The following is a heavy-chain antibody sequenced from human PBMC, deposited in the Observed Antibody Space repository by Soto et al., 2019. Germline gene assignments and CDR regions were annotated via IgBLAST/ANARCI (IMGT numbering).Heavy chain of an antibody. Sequence: QVQLVESGGGVVQPGRSLRLSCAASGFTFSSYGMHWVRQAPGKGLEWVAVISYDGSNKYYADSVKGRFTISRDNSKNTLYLQMHSLRAEDTAVYYCAKDSGYSYGFAFDIWGQGTMVTVSS. J-gene: IGHJ3*02. CDR2: ISYDGSNK. V-gene: IGHV3-30*18. D-gene: IGHD5-18*01. CDR3: AKDSGYSYGFAFDI. CDR1: GFTFSSYG.